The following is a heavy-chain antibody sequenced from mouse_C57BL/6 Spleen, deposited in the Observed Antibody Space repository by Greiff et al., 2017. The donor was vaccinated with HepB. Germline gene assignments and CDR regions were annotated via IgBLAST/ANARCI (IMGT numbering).Heavy chain of an antibody. CDR3: ARSGDYYGSSYTFYWYFDV. J-gene: IGHJ1*03. CDR1: GFNIKNTY. CDR2: IDPANGNT. V-gene: IGHV14-3*01. Sequence: EVQLVESVAELVRPGASVKLSCTASGFNIKNTYMHWVKQRPEQGLEWIGRIDPANGNTKYAPKFQGKATITADTSSNTAYLQLSSLTSEDTAIYYCARSGDYYGSSYTFYWYFDVWGTGTTVTVSS. D-gene: IGHD1-1*01.